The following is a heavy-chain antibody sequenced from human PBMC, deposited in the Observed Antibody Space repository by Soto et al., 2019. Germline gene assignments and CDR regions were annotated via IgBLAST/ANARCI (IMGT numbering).Heavy chain of an antibody. CDR1: GFTFSSYS. V-gene: IGHV3-21*01. CDR2: ISSSSSYI. Sequence: GGSLRLSCAASGFTFSSYSMNWVRQAPGKGLEWVSSISSSSSYIYYADSVKGRFTISRDNAKNSLYLQMNSLRAEDTAVYYCARDGVDYGDYYYYGMDDWGQGATVTVAS. D-gene: IGHD4-17*01. CDR3: ARDGVDYGDYYYYGMDD. J-gene: IGHJ6*02.